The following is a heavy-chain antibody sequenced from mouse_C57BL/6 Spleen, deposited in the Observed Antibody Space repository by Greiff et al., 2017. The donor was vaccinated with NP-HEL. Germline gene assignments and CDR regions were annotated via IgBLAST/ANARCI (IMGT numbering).Heavy chain of an antibody. D-gene: IGHD1-1*01. V-gene: IGHV1-61*01. CDR3: ARDGSSRPWFAY. CDR1: GYTFTSYW. Sequence: VQLQQPGAELVRPGSSVKLSCKASGYTFTSYWMDWVKQRPGQGLEWIGNIYPSDSETHYNQKFKDKATLTVDKSSSTAYMQLSSLTSEDSAVYYCARDGSSRPWFAYWGKGLWSLSLQ. CDR2: IYPSDSET. J-gene: IGHJ3*01.